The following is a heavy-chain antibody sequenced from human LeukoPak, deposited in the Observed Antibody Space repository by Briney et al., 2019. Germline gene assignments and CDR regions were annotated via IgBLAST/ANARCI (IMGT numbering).Heavy chain of an antibody. D-gene: IGHD3-10*01. CDR1: GFTFSDYY. J-gene: IGHJ4*02. CDR2: ISSSGSTM. V-gene: IGHV3-11*01. Sequence: GGSLRLSCAASGFTFSDYYMSWVRQAPGKGLEWVSYISSSGSTMYYADSVKGRFTISRDHAKNSLYLQMNSLRAEDTAVYYCARLPYGSGSYYGYYFDYWGQGTLVTVSS. CDR3: ARLPYGSGSYYGYYFDY.